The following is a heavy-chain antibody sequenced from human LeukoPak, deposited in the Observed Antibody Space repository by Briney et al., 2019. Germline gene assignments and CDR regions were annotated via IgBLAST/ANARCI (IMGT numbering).Heavy chain of an antibody. Sequence: GGSLRLSCAASGFTFSNYWMTWVRQAPGKGRVWVSCINGDERRTKYADSVKGRFTISRDNARNPLFLQMNSLRAEDTAVYYCVRSVAVTFDPWGQGTLVTVSS. CDR3: VRSVAVTFDP. V-gene: IGHV3-74*03. D-gene: IGHD6-19*01. CDR1: GFTFSNYW. CDR2: INGDERRT. J-gene: IGHJ5*02.